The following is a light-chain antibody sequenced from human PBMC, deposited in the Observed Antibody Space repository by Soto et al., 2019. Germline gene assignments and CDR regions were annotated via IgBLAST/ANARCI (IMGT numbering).Light chain of an antibody. CDR2: LGS. V-gene: IGKV2-28*01. Sequence: DIVMTQSPLSLRVTPGEPASISCRSSQSLLDSNGYNYLDWYLQKSGQSPQLLIYLGSNRASGVPDRFSGSGSGTDFTLKISIVEAEDVGVYYCMQALQSPPTFGQGTKVEIK. CDR1: QSLLDSNGYNY. J-gene: IGKJ1*01. CDR3: MQALQSPPT.